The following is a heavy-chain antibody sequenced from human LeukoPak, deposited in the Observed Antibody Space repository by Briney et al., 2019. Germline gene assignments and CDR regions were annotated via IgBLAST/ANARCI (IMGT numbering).Heavy chain of an antibody. CDR3: ARSPVRGYSGYDYGIDY. V-gene: IGHV1-69*05. Sequence: SVKVSCKASGGTFSSYAISWVRQAPGQGLEWMGGIIPIFGTANYAQKFQGRVTITTDESTSTAYMELSSLRSEDTAVYYCARSPVRGYSGYDYGIDYWGRGTLVTVSS. CDR1: GGTFSSYA. D-gene: IGHD5-12*01. CDR2: IIPIFGTA. J-gene: IGHJ4*02.